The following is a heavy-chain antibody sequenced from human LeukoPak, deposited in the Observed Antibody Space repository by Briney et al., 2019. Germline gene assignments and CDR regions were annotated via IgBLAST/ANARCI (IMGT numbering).Heavy chain of an antibody. J-gene: IGHJ3*02. CDR1: GYTFTVSS. Sequence: ASVRVSSKASGYTFTVSSMHWVRQAPGQGVEWMGHINPNRGSPSYPQRFQGRVTMTRDSSISTSYMELRRLRSDDTAVYYCARAEYYYGSGSYYDAFDIWGQGTMVTVSS. CDR2: INPNRGSP. D-gene: IGHD3-10*01. CDR3: ARAEYYYGSGSYYDAFDI. V-gene: IGHV1-2*06.